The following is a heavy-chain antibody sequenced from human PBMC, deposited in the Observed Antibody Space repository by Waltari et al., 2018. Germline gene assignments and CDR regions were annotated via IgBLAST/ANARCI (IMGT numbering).Heavy chain of an antibody. CDR1: GFTFSSYW. CDR3: ARGWRLVPFYYYGMDV. Sequence: EVQLVESGGGLVQPGGSLRLSCAASGFTFSSYWMSWVRQAPGKGLEWVASIKQDGSEKYYVDSVKGRFTISRDNAKNSLYLQMNSLRAEDTAVYYCARGWRLVPFYYYGMDVWGQGTTVTVSS. V-gene: IGHV3-7*01. D-gene: IGHD6-6*01. CDR2: IKQDGSEK. J-gene: IGHJ6*02.